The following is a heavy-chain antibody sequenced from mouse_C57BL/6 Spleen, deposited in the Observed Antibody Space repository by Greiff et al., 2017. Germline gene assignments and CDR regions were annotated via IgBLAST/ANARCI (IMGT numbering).Heavy chain of an antibody. CDR1: GYTFTSYW. J-gene: IGHJ2*01. Sequence: VQLQQPGAELVKPGASVKVSCKASGYTFTSYWMHWVKQRPGQGLEWIGRIYPSDSDTNYNQKFKGKATLTVDKSSSTAYMQLSSLTSEDSAVYDCAMDYSNSYYFDYWGQGTTLTDSS. D-gene: IGHD2-5*01. V-gene: IGHV1-74*01. CDR2: IYPSDSDT. CDR3: AMDYSNSYYFDY.